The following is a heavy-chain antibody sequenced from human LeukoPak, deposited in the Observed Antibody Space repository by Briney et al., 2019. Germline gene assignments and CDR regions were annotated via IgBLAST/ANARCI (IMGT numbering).Heavy chain of an antibody. J-gene: IGHJ6*03. CDR2: IYHSGST. D-gene: IGHD1-26*01. V-gene: IGHV4-38-2*02. CDR3: AKSEWELYYYYYMDV. Sequence: PSETLSLTCTVSGYSISSGYYWGWIRQPPGKGLEWIGSIYHSGSTYYNPSLKSRVTISVDTSKNQFSLKLSSVTAADTAVYYCAKSEWELYYYYYMDVWGKGTTVTISS. CDR1: GYSISSGYY.